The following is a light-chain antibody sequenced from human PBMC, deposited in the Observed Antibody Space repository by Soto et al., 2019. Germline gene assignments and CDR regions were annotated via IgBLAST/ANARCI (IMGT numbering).Light chain of an antibody. V-gene: IGKV3-11*01. Sequence: EIVLTQSPATLSLSPGERATLSCRASQSVSNYLAWYQQKPGQAPRLLIYDASNRATGIPARFSGSGSGTDFTLIISSLEPEDFAVYYCQQRDDWPPWTFGQGTKVDIK. CDR2: DAS. CDR1: QSVSNY. J-gene: IGKJ1*01. CDR3: QQRDDWPPWT.